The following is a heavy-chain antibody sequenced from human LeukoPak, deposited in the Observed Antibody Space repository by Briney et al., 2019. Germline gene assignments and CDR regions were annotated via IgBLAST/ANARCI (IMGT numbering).Heavy chain of an antibody. D-gene: IGHD3-22*01. CDR1: GFTVSSNY. J-gene: IGHJ5*02. CDR3: ARPYYYDSSGYYH. Sequence: GGSLRLSCAASGFTVSSNYTSWVRQAPGKGLEWVSVIYSGGSTYYADSVKGRFTISRDNSKNTLYLQMNSLRAEDTAVYYCARPYYYDSSGYYHWGQGTLVTVSS. CDR2: IYSGGST. V-gene: IGHV3-66*04.